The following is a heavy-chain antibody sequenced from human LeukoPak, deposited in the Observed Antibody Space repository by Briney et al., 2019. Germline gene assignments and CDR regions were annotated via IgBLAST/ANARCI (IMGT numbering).Heavy chain of an antibody. CDR1: GFTFSSYE. CDR2: ISSGGRTM. V-gene: IGHV3-48*03. D-gene: IGHD6-19*01. J-gene: IGHJ4*02. Sequence: GGSLRLSCAASGFTFSSYEMNWVRQAPGKGLEWVSYISSGGRTMYYADSVKGRFTISRDNAKNSLYLQMNSLRAEDTAIYYCAKNPLVSGTIYFDSWGQGTLLTVSS. CDR3: AKNPLVSGTIYFDS.